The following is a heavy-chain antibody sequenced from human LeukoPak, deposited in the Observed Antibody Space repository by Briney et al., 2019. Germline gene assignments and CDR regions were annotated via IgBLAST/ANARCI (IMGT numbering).Heavy chain of an antibody. CDR1: GYGFNTYW. Sequence: GESLKISSKGSGYGFNTYWIAWVRQMPGKGLEWMGIIYPGDSDTRYSPPFQGQVSISADKSINTAYLQWSSLKASDTAIYYCARRQYCSGGDCYSGAFDIWGQGTMVTVSS. J-gene: IGHJ3*02. V-gene: IGHV5-51*01. D-gene: IGHD2-15*01. CDR2: IYPGDSDT. CDR3: ARRQYCSGGDCYSGAFDI.